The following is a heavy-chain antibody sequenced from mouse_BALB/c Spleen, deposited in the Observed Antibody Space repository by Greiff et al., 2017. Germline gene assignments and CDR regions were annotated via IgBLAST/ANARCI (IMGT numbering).Heavy chain of an antibody. CDR3: TRDPGTDYAMDY. CDR1: GFTFSSYT. J-gene: IGHJ4*01. D-gene: IGHD3-3*01. Sequence: EVKLMESGGGLVKPGGSLKLSCAASGFTFSSYTMSWVRQTPEKRLEWVATISSGGSYTYYPDSVKGRFTISRDNAKNTLYLQMSSLKSEDTAMYYCTRDPGTDYAMDYWGQGTSVTVSS. CDR2: ISSGGSYT. V-gene: IGHV5-6-4*01.